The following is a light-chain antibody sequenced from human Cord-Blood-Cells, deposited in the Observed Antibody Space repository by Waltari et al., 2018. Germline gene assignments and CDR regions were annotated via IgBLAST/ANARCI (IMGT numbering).Light chain of an antibody. Sequence: QSVLTQPPSVSGAPGQRVTISCTGSRSNIGAGYDVHWYQQLPGTAPKLLIYGNSSRPSGVPDRFCGSKSGTSASLAITGLQAEDEADYYCQSYDSSLSEVFGTGTKVTVL. CDR1: RSNIGAGYD. V-gene: IGLV1-40*01. CDR3: QSYDSSLSEV. J-gene: IGLJ1*01. CDR2: GNS.